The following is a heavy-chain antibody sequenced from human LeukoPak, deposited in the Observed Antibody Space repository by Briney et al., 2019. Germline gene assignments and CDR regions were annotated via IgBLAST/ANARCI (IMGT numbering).Heavy chain of an antibody. Sequence: SETLSLTCAVYGGSFSGYYWSWIRQPPGKGLEWIGEINHSGSTNYNPSLKSRVTISADTSKNQFSLKLSSVTAADTAVYYCARGLIAAAVQFDYWGQGTLVTVSS. CDR2: INHSGST. CDR3: ARGLIAAAVQFDY. D-gene: IGHD6-13*01. V-gene: IGHV4-34*01. CDR1: GGSFSGYY. J-gene: IGHJ4*02.